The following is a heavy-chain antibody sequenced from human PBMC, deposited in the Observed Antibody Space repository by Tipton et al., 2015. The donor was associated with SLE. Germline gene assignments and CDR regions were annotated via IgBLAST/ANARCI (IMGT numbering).Heavy chain of an antibody. CDR3: ARVKDYHLWVDP. CDR2: IYFTGRT. D-gene: IGHD4-11*01. V-gene: IGHV4-31*03. Sequence: TLSLTCTVSCGSISSVTYYWTWIRQHPGKGLEWIGYIYFTGRTYYNPSPKSRLTISLDTSKNQFSLKMSSVTAADTAVYYCARVKDYHLWVDPWGQGTLVTVSS. J-gene: IGHJ5*02. CDR1: CGSISSVTYY.